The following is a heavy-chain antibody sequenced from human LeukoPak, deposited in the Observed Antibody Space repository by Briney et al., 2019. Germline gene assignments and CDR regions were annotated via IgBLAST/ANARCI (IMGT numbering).Heavy chain of an antibody. CDR1: GFTFISYE. Sequence: GGSLILSCAASGFTFISYEMNWVRQAPGKGLELVSYISSSGNTINYADSVKGRFTISRDNAKNSLYLQMTSLRAEDTALYYCAKDMPYYGSGSYYFWIGAFDIWGQGTMVTVSS. J-gene: IGHJ3*02. V-gene: IGHV3-48*03. CDR3: AKDMPYYGSGSYYFWIGAFDI. D-gene: IGHD3-10*01. CDR2: ISSSGNTI.